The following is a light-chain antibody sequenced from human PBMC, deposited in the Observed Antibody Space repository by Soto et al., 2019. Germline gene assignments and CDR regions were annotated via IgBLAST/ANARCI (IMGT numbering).Light chain of an antibody. Sequence: TQVTQSPFSLSASLGDSIAITCRASQSISSYLNWYQQKPGKAPKLLISAASILQSGVPSRFSGSGSGTDFTLTISNLQPEDFAGYYCQQTYSSPITFGQGTRLEIK. CDR3: QQTYSSPIT. CDR2: AAS. CDR1: QSISSY. J-gene: IGKJ5*01. V-gene: IGKV1-39*01.